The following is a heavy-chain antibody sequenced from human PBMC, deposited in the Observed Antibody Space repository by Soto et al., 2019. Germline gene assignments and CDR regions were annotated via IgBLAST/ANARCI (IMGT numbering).Heavy chain of an antibody. CDR2: IYYSGST. J-gene: IGHJ6*02. Sequence: TSETLSLTCTVSGGSISSYYWSWIRQPLGKGLEWIGYIYYSGSTNYNPSLKSRVTISVDTSKNQFSLKLSSVTAADTAVYYCAGSGYYHNSGMDVWGQGTTVTVSS. CDR3: AGSGYYHNSGMDV. D-gene: IGHD3-22*01. V-gene: IGHV4-59*12. CDR1: GGSISSYY.